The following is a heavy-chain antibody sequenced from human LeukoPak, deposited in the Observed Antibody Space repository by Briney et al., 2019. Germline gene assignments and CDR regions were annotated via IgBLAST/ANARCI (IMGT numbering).Heavy chain of an antibody. CDR2: IRGTGGTT. CDR1: GFTFSDYA. D-gene: IGHD4-17*01. J-gene: IGHJ3*01. V-gene: IGHV3-23*01. Sequence: GGSLRLSCAASGFTFSDYALIWFRQAPGKGLEWISAIRGTGGTTYYADSVKGRCTIPRDNSRNTVYLQMNSLRAEDTALYFCGKDPNGDYVGAFDFWGPGTMVTVSS. CDR3: GKDPNGDYVGAFDF.